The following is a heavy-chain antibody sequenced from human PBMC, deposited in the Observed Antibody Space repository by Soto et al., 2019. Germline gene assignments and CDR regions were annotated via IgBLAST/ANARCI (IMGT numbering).Heavy chain of an antibody. CDR3: ARHSGKRGQYQRLDE. Sequence: SETQSLTCTVSGGSISSYYWSWIRQPPGKGLEWIGNIYYSGSTNYNPSLKSRVTISVDTSKNQFSLKLSSVTAADTAVYFCARHSGKRGQYQRLDEWGQGTLVTVSS. CDR1: GGSISSYY. J-gene: IGHJ4*02. CDR2: IYYSGST. V-gene: IGHV4-59*08. D-gene: IGHD2-2*01.